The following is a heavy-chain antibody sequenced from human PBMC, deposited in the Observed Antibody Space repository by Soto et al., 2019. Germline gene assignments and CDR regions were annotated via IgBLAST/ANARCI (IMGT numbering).Heavy chain of an antibody. V-gene: IGHV6-1*01. CDR2: TYYRSKWYN. J-gene: IGHJ4*02. CDR1: GDSFSSEGAA. CDR3: ARGSAHGSYLSFDY. Sequence: SPALSLTCAISGDSFSSEGAAWNWIRQTPSRGVEWLGRTYYRSKWYNDYAVSVKSRITINPDTSKNQFSLQLNSVTPEDTAVYYCARGSAHGSYLSFDYWGQGTLVTVSS. D-gene: IGHD1-26*01.